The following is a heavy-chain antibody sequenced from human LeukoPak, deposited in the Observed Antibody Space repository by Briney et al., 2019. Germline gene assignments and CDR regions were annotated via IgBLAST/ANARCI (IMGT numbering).Heavy chain of an antibody. J-gene: IGHJ3*01. Sequence: GGSLRLSCAASGFTFNTYWMIWVRQAPGKGLEWVANIDQGGSTKYYVDSLKGRFTISRDNAKNSLYLQMNSLRAENTAVYYCVRDKGGRSGAIYYDAFDVWGQGTMVTVSS. CDR2: IDQGGSTK. D-gene: IGHD1-26*01. CDR1: GFTFNTYW. V-gene: IGHV3-7*01. CDR3: VRDKGGRSGAIYYDAFDV.